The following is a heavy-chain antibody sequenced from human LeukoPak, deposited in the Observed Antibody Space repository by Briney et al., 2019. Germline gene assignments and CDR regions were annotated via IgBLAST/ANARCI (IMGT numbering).Heavy chain of an antibody. D-gene: IGHD7-27*01. CDR1: GFTFSSYE. Sequence: GGSLRLSCAASGFTFSSYEMNWVRQAPGKGLEWVSFISNSGNTIYYADSVEGRFTISRDNAENSLFLQMNSLRAEDTAVYYCARDQTGGYFDYWGQGTLVTVSS. CDR3: ARDQTGGYFDY. CDR2: ISNSGNTI. J-gene: IGHJ4*02. V-gene: IGHV3-48*03.